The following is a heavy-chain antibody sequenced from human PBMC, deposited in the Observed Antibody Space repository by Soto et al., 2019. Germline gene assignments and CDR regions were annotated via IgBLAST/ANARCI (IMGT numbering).Heavy chain of an antibody. J-gene: IGHJ4*02. CDR1: GYTFTNYH. Sequence: QVQLVQSGAEVKKPGASVKVSCKASGYTFTNYHISWVRQAPGQGLEWMGWISAYNGNTNHGQKLQGRVTMTTDTSTSTAYMELRTLTAEATAECYCARDSAPPREWGQGTLVTVSS. V-gene: IGHV1-18*01. CDR2: ISAYNGNT. CDR3: ARDSAPPRE.